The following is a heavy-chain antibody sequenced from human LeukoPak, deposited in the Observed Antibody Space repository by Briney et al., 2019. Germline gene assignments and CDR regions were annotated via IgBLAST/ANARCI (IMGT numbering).Heavy chain of an antibody. CDR3: AKGGYCSSTSCYYDY. D-gene: IGHD2-2*01. Sequence: PGGPLRLSCAASGFTFDDYAMHWVRQAPGKGLEWVSLISWDGGSTYYADSVKGRFTISRDNSKNSLYLQMNSLRAEDTALYYCAKGGYCSSTSCYYDYWGQGTLVTVSS. CDR1: GFTFDDYA. CDR2: ISWDGGST. V-gene: IGHV3-43D*03. J-gene: IGHJ4*02.